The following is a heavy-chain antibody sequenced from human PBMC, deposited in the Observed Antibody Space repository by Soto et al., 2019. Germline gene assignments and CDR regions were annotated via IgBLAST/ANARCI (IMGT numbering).Heavy chain of an antibody. CDR2: INRDGTST. CDR3: ARSFRDY. J-gene: IGHJ4*02. D-gene: IGHD3-10*01. V-gene: IGHV3-74*01. Sequence: EVLLVESGGGLVQPGGSLGLSCAASGFTFNNYWMHWVRQVPGKGLEWVSRINRDGTSTAHADSVTGRFTVSRDNAKNTLYLQMNSLRAEDTAIYYCARSFRDYWGQGTLVTVSS. CDR1: GFTFNNYW.